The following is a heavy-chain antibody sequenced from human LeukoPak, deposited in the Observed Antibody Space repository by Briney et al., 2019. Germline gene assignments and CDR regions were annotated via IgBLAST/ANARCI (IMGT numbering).Heavy chain of an antibody. V-gene: IGHV4-59*08. J-gene: IGHJ4*02. CDR3: ARARRGNSAGAIDY. D-gene: IGHD2-21*02. CDR2: IYYSGST. Sequence: SETLSLTCTVSGGSISNYYWSWIRQPPGKGLEWIGYIYYSGSTNYNPSLKSRVTISVDTSKNQFSLKLSSVTAADTAVYYCARARRGNSAGAIDYWGQGTLVTVSS. CDR1: GGSISNYY.